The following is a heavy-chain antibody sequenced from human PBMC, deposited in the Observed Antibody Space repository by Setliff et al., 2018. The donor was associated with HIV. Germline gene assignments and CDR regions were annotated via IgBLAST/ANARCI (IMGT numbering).Heavy chain of an antibody. V-gene: IGHV1-18*01. J-gene: IGHJ4*02. D-gene: IGHD3-22*01. CDR3: AREERYYDGKGALDY. CDR1: GYTFTSYG. Sequence: ASVKVSCKASGYTFTSYGISWVRQAPGQRLEWMGGISVYNGNTNYAQNLQGRVTMTTDTSTSTAYMELRSLRSDDTAVYYCAREERYYDGKGALDYWGQGTLVTVSS. CDR2: ISVYNGNT.